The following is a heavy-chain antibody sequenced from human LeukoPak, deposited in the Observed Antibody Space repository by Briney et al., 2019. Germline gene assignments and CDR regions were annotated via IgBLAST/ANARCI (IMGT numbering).Heavy chain of an antibody. CDR1: GGTFSSYA. CDR3: ATVGPARVGDGDYHAFDI. D-gene: IGHD4-17*01. J-gene: IGHJ3*02. Sequence: GASVKVSCKASGGTFSSYAISWVRQAPGKGLEWMGGFDPEDGETIYAQKFQGRVTMTEDTSTDTAYMELSSLRSEDTAVYYCATVGPARVGDGDYHAFDIWGQGTMVTVSS. CDR2: FDPEDGET. V-gene: IGHV1-24*01.